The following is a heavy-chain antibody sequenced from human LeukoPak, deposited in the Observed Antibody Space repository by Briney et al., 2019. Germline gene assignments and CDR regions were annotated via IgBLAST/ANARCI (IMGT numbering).Heavy chain of an antibody. CDR3: ARDGGVPVANDY. V-gene: IGHV1-2*02. CDR1: GYTLTGHY. Sequence: ASVKVSCKASGYTLTGHYMHWVRQAPGHGPEWMGWINPKSGATSYAQKFRGRVTMTRDTSISTAYMELSWLRSDDTAVYYCARDGGVPVANDYWGQGSLVTVSS. J-gene: IGHJ4*02. D-gene: IGHD2-2*01. CDR2: INPKSGAT.